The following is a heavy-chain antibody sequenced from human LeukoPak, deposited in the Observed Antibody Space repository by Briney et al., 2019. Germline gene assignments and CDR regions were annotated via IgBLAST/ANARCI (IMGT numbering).Heavy chain of an antibody. V-gene: IGHV5-51*01. CDR3: ARWRESYSYYYYMDV. CDR2: IYPGDSET. Sequence: GESLKISCKASGYRFTTDYIGWVRQMPGKGLEWMEIIYPGDSETRYSPSFQGQVTISADKSISTAYLQWSSLRASDTAMYYCARWRESYSYYYYMDVWGKGTTVTVSS. J-gene: IGHJ6*03. CDR1: GYRFTTDY.